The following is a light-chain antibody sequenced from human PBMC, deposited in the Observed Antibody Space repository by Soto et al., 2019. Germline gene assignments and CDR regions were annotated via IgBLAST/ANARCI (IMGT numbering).Light chain of an antibody. CDR2: GAS. Sequence: EIVWTQSPGTLSLSPGERATLSCRASQSVSSSYLAWYQQKPGQPPRLLIYGASSRATGIPDRFSGSGSGTDFTLTISRLEPEDFAVFYCQHYDSLPITLGQGTRLEIK. J-gene: IGKJ5*01. CDR3: QHYDSLPIT. V-gene: IGKV3-20*01. CDR1: QSVSSSY.